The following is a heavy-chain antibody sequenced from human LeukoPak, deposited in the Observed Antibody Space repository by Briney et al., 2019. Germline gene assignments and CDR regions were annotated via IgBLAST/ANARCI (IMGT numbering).Heavy chain of an antibody. Sequence: ASVKVSCKASGGTFSSYAISWVRQAPGQGLEWMGWISAYNGNTNYAQKLQGRVTMTTDTSTSTAYMELRSLRSDDTAVYYCARDQDCSGGSCYDPYYYYGMDVWGQGTTVTVSS. J-gene: IGHJ6*02. CDR1: GGTFSSYA. D-gene: IGHD2-15*01. CDR3: ARDQDCSGGSCYDPYYYYGMDV. CDR2: ISAYNGNT. V-gene: IGHV1-18*01.